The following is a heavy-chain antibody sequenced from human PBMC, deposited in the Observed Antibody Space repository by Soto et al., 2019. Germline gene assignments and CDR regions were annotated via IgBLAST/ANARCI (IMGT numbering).Heavy chain of an antibody. D-gene: IGHD3-10*01. Sequence: ASVKVSCKASGGTFSSYAISWVRQAPGQGLEWMGGIIPIFGTANYAQKFQGRVTITADKSTSTAYMELSSLRSEDTAVYYCAGTPGSGSYYNVFWFDPWGQGTLVTVSS. J-gene: IGHJ5*02. CDR1: GGTFSSYA. CDR2: IIPIFGTA. CDR3: AGTPGSGSYYNVFWFDP. V-gene: IGHV1-69*06.